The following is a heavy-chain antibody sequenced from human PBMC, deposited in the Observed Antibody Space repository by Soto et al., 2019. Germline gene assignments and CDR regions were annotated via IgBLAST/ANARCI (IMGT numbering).Heavy chain of an antibody. CDR2: ISYDGSNK. Sequence: QVQLVESGGGVVQPGRSLRLSCAASGFTFSSYAMHWVRQAPGKGLEWVAVISYDGSNKYYADSVKGRFTISRDNSKNTLYLHMNSLRAEDTAVYYCARDSPLANFDYWCQGTLVTVSS. V-gene: IGHV3-30-3*01. CDR1: GFTFSSYA. CDR3: ARDSPLANFDY. J-gene: IGHJ4*02.